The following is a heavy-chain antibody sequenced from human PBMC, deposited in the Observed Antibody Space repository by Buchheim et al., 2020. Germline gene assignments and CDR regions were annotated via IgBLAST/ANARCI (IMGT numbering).Heavy chain of an antibody. J-gene: IGHJ2*01. CDR2: INHSGST. CDR1: GGSFSGYY. CDR3: ARKPGGSYYDWYFDL. V-gene: IGHV4-34*01. Sequence: QVQLQQWGAGLLKPSETLSLTCAVYGGSFSGYYWSWIRQPPGKGLEWIGEINHSGSTNYNPSLKSRVTISVDTSKNQFSLKLSSVTAADTAVYYCARKPGGSYYDWYFDLWGRGTL. D-gene: IGHD2-15*01.